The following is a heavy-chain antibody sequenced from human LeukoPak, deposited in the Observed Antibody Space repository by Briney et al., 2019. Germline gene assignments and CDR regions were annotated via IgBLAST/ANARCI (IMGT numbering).Heavy chain of an antibody. V-gene: IGHV3-66*01. CDR3: ARDGENHYYDY. D-gene: IGHD7-27*01. CDR2: IYSGGTI. J-gene: IGHJ4*02. Sequence: SGGSLRLSCAASGFTVSSNYMTWVRQAPGKGLEWVSVIYSGGTIFYADSVKGRFTISRDNSKNTVYLEMNSLRAEDTAVYYCARDGENHYYDYWGQGTLVTVST. CDR1: GFTVSSNY.